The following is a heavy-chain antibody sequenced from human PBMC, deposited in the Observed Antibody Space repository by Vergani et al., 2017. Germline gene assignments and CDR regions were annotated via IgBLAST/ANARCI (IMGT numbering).Heavy chain of an antibody. D-gene: IGHD3-16*01. CDR3: ARHRGGAGYYGMDV. CDR1: GGSISSSSYY. J-gene: IGHJ6*02. Sequence: QLQLQESGPGLVKPSETLSLTCTVSGGSISSSSYYWGWIRQPPGKGLEWIGGIYYSGSTYYNPSLKSRFTISVDTSKNQFSLKLSSVTAADTAVYYCARHRGGAGYYGMDVWGQGTTVTVSS. V-gene: IGHV4-39*01. CDR2: IYYSGST.